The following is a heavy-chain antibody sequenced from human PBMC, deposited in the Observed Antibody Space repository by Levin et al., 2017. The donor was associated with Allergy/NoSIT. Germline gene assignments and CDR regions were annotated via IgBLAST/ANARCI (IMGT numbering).Heavy chain of an antibody. CDR2: IKQDGSDK. CDR1: GFTFSSYW. CDR3: ARVYRSSSGYGMDV. J-gene: IGHJ6*02. Sequence: RGSLRLSCTASGFTFSSYWMSWVRQAPGKGLEWVANIKQDGSDKFYVDSVKGRFTISRDNAKNSLYLQMNSLRGDDTAVYYCARVYRSSSGYGMDVWGQGTTVTVSS. V-gene: IGHV3-7*04. D-gene: IGHD6-13*01.